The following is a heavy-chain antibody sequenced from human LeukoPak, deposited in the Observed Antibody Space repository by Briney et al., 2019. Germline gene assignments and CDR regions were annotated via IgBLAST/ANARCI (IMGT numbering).Heavy chain of an antibody. D-gene: IGHD1-26*01. CDR1: GFTFSGSA. V-gene: IGHV3-73*01. CDR2: IDKEKNSYAT. J-gene: IGHJ5*02. Sequence: GGSLRLCCAASGFTFSGSAIHWVRQSFGKGLEWIGHIDKEKNSYATASAYAVSVEGRFTVSRDDSKNMAFLQMSGLKTEDTALYFCTRDSGTYNWLDPWGQGTLVTVSS. CDR3: TRDSGTYNWLDP.